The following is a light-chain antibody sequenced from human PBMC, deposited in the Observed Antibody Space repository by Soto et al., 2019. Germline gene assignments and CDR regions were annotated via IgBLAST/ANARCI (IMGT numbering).Light chain of an antibody. CDR1: SSDVGGYNY. CDR2: DVS. Sequence: QSVLTQPASVSGSPGQSITISCTGTSSDVGGYNYVSLYQQHPGEAPKLMIYDVSNRPSGVSNRFSGSKSGNTASLTNSGVQAEDEGEYYCSSYTSSSTLLYVFGTGTKLTVL. CDR3: SSYTSSSTLLYV. J-gene: IGLJ1*01. V-gene: IGLV2-14*01.